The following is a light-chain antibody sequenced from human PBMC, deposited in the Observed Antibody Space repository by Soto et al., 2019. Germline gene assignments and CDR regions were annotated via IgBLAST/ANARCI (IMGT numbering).Light chain of an antibody. CDR1: SSNLGAGYE. CDR2: GDV. J-gene: IGLJ1*01. CDR3: QSFDSFLRDV. Sequence: QSVLTQPPSVSGAPGQRVTISCTGGSSNLGAGYEVHWYQQLPGTAPKLLTYGDVNRPSGVPDRFSASKSGTSASLTITGLQAEDEADYFCQSFDSFLRDVFGTGTKVTVL. V-gene: IGLV1-40*01.